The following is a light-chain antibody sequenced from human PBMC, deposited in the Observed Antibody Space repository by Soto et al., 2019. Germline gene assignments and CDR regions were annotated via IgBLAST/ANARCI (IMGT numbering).Light chain of an antibody. CDR3: QQYGSSPPIT. Sequence: EIVLTQSPGALSLSPGERATLSCRASQSVSSGYLAWYQQKPGQAPRLLIFATSRRATGIPDRFSGSGSGTDFTLTISRLEPEDVAVYYCQQYGSSPPITFGQGTLLEIK. V-gene: IGKV3-20*01. J-gene: IGKJ5*01. CDR1: QSVSSGY. CDR2: ATS.